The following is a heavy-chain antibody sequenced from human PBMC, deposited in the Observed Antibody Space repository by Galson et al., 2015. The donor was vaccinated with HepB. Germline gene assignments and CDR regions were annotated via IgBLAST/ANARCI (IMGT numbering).Heavy chain of an antibody. CDR3: AKDGGRHFDY. D-gene: IGHD2-15*01. Sequence: SLRLSCAASGFTFSNYGMHWVRQAPGKGLEWVAFISYDRSNKYYADSVKGRFTISRDNSKNTLYLQMNSLRAEGTAVFYCAKDGGRHFDYWGQGTLVTVSS. CDR1: GFTFSNYG. J-gene: IGHJ4*02. V-gene: IGHV3-30*18. CDR2: ISYDRSNK.